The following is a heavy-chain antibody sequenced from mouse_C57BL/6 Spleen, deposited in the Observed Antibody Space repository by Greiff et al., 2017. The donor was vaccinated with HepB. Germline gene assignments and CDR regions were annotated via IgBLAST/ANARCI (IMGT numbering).Heavy chain of an antibody. J-gene: IGHJ1*03. D-gene: IGHD2-1*01. CDR2: INYDGSST. Sequence: EVKLMESEGGLVQPGSSMKLSCTASGFTFSDYYMAWVRQVPEKGLEWVANINYDGSSTYYLDSLKSRFIISRDNAKNILYLQMSSLKSEDTATYYCARDLLGYFDVWGTGTTVTVSS. CDR3: ARDLLGYFDV. V-gene: IGHV5-16*01. CDR1: GFTFSDYY.